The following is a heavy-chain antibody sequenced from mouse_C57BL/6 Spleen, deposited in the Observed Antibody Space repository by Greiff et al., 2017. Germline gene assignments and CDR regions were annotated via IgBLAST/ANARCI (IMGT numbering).Heavy chain of an antibody. Sequence: QVQLQQSGAELVKPGASVKLSCKASGYTFTSYWMQWVKQRPGQGLEWIGEIDPSDSYTNYNQKFKGKATLTVDKSSSTAYMQLSSLTSEDSAVYYCARAGVVARENSAMDYWGQGTSVTVSS. CDR3: ARAGVVARENSAMDY. CDR2: IDPSDSYT. J-gene: IGHJ4*01. D-gene: IGHD1-1*01. V-gene: IGHV1-50*01. CDR1: GYTFTSYW.